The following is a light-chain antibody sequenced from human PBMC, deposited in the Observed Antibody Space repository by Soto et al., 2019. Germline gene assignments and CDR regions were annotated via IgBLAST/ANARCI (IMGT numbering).Light chain of an antibody. Sequence: QSALTQPPSASGSPGQSVTLSCTGTSSDVVSYNFEYVSWYQHHPGKAPKLMIYDVTKRRSGVPVRFSGSKSGSTASLSGSGVQAEDEADYCCSSSADSVLVFGGGTKLTVL. CDR2: DVT. V-gene: IGLV2-8*01. CDR1: SSDVVSYNFEY. J-gene: IGLJ2*01. CDR3: SSSADSVLV.